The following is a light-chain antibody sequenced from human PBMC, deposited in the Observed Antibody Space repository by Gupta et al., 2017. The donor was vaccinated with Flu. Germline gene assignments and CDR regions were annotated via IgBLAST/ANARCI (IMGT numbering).Light chain of an antibody. J-gene: IGKJ5*01. CDR2: GAS. V-gene: IGKV3-11*01. Sequence: LTQFPATLSLSPGERATLSCRDSQSVGNNLAWYQQKPGQAPRLLVFGASHRATGIPGRFIGSGYGTDFDLTSSSREHEDFAIYNVQQRSNLVTFGRGTLLEI. CDR3: QQRSNLVT. CDR1: QSVGNN.